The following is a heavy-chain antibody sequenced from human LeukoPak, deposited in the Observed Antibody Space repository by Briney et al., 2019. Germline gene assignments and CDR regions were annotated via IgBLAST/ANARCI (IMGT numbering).Heavy chain of an antibody. D-gene: IGHD3-22*01. CDR2: IIPIFGTA. Sequence: PRASVKVSCKASGYTFSSYAISWVRQAPGQGLEWMGGIIPIFGTANYAQKFQGRVTITADKSTSTTYMELSSLRSEDTAVYYCARKVPNDSSGYYYRGQFDPWGQGTLVTVSS. J-gene: IGHJ5*02. V-gene: IGHV1-69*06. CDR3: ARKVPNDSSGYYYRGQFDP. CDR1: GYTFSSYA.